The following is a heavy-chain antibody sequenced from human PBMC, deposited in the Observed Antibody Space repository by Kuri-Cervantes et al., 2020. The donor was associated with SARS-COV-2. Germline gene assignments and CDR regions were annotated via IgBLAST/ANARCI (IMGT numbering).Heavy chain of an antibody. V-gene: IGHV3-7*03. CDR2: IKQDGSEK. D-gene: IGHD2-21*02. CDR1: GFTFSSYA. CDR3: ARDAGYCGGDCPTYYYGMDV. J-gene: IGHJ6*02. Sequence: GESLKISCAASGFTFSSYAMSWVRQAPGKGLEWVANIKQDGSEKYYVDSVKGRFTISRDNAKNSLYLQMNSLRAEDTAVYYCARDAGYCGGDCPTYYYGMDVWGQGTTVTVSS.